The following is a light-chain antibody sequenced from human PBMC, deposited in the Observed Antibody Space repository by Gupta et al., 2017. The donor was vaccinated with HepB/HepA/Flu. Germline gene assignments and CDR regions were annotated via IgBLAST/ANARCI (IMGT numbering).Light chain of an antibody. CDR3: GTWDSSLSAEV. V-gene: IGLV1-51*01. CDR1: SSNIGTNY. Sequence: SVLTQPPSVSAAPGQQCTISCPGSSSNIGTNYVSWYQQLPGTAPKLLIYDNNKRPSGIPDRFSGSKSGTSATLGITGLQTGDEADYYCGTWDSSLSAEVFGGGTKLTVL. J-gene: IGLJ2*01. CDR2: DNN.